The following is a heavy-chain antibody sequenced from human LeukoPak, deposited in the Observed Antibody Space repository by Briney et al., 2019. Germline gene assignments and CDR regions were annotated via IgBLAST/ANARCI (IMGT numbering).Heavy chain of an antibody. CDR3: ARGRAIDI. CDR2: VTGSGGTT. Sequence: GGSLRLSCAASEFTFTNYAMSWVRQAPGKGLEWVSAVTGSGGTTYYADSVKGRFTISRDNSKNTVYLQMNSLRAEDTAVYYCARGRAIDIWGRGTMVTVSS. D-gene: IGHD3-16*01. V-gene: IGHV3-23*01. J-gene: IGHJ3*02. CDR1: EFTFTNYA.